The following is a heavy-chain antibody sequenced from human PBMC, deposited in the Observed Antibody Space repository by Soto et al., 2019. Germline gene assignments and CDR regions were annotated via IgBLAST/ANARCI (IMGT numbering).Heavy chain of an antibody. J-gene: IGHJ6*02. CDR1: GFTFSSYS. Sequence: GGSLRLSCAASGFTFSSYSMNWVRQAPGKGLEWVSYISSSSSTIYYADSVKGRFAISRDNAKDSLFLQMNNLRAEDAAVYYCVRDWSTFWGMDVWGQGTTVTVSS. CDR3: VRDWSTFWGMDV. CDR2: ISSSSSTI. V-gene: IGHV3-48*04.